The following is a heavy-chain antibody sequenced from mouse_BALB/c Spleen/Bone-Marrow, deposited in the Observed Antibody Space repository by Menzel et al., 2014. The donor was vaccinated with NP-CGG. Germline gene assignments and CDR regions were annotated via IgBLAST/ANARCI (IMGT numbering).Heavy chain of an antibody. D-gene: IGHD1-1*01. Sequence: VQLQQSGAELVKPGASVKLSCTASGFNIKDTYMHWVKQRPERGLEWIGRIDPANGNTKYDPKFQGKATITADTSSNTANLQLSILASEDTAVYCCAYGSSCDYFDYWGQGTTLTVSS. CDR1: GFNIKDTY. V-gene: IGHV14-3*02. J-gene: IGHJ2*01. CDR3: AYGSSCDYFDY. CDR2: IDPANGNT.